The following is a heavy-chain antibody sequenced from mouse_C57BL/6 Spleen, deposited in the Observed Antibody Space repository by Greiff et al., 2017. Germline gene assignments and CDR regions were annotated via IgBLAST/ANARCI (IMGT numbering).Heavy chain of an antibody. CDR2: IYPGDGDT. Sequence: VQLQQSGAELVKPGASVKISCKASGYAFSSYWMNWVKQRPGKGLEWIGQIYPGDGDTNYNGKFKGKATLTADKSSSTAYMQLSSLTSEDSAVYFCARGGDYSNYVAWFAYWGQGTLVTVSA. V-gene: IGHV1-80*01. D-gene: IGHD2-5*01. J-gene: IGHJ3*01. CDR1: GYAFSSYW. CDR3: ARGGDYSNYVAWFAY.